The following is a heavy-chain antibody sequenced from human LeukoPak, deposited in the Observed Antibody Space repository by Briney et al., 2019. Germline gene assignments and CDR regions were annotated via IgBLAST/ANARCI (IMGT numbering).Heavy chain of an antibody. V-gene: IGHV4-34*01. D-gene: IGHD4-11*01. CDR1: GGSFSGYY. CDR2: INHSGST. CDR3: ARNSRAFDI. Sequence: KSSETLSLTCAVYGGSFSGYYWSWIRQPPGKGLEWIGEINHSGSTNYNPSLKSRVTISVDTSKNQFSLKLSSVTAADTAVYYCARNSRAFDIWGQGTMVTVSS. J-gene: IGHJ3*02.